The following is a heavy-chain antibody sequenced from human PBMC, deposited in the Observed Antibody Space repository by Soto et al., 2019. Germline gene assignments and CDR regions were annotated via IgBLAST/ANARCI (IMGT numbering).Heavy chain of an antibody. V-gene: IGHV3-23*01. D-gene: IGHD6-13*01. CDR1: TFTFTDYA. J-gene: IGHJ4*02. CDR2: ISGSGGTT. CDR3: ATISDRGIAAALDS. Sequence: EVQLLESGGGLVRPGGSLRLSCVASTFTFTDYAMSWVRQAPGEGLEWGSGISGSGGTTYYAESVKGRFSISRDNSKNPLYLHLNNLRVEDTAIYYCATISDRGIAAALDSWGQGTLVTVSS.